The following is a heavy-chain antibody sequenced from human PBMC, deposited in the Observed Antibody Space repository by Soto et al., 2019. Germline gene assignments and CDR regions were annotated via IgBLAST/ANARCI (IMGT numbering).Heavy chain of an antibody. Sequence: SETLSLTCTVSGGSVSSGSYYWSWSRQPPGKGLEWVGDIYHSGSTSYNPYLKSRVTISVDTSKDQYALKLSSVTAADTAVYYCASKRSGLWFGELSGINWFDPWGEGTLVTVSS. D-gene: IGHD3-10*01. J-gene: IGHJ5*02. CDR2: IYHSGST. CDR3: ASKRSGLWFGELSGINWFDP. V-gene: IGHV4-61*01. CDR1: GGSVSSGSYY.